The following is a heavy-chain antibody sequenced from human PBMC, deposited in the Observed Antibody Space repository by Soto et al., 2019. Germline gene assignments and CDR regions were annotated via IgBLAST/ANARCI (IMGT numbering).Heavy chain of an antibody. Sequence: SETLSLTCTVFGGSVSSGSYYWSWIRQPPGKGLEWIGYIYYSGSTNYNPSLKSRVTISVDTSKNQFSLKLSSVTAADTAVYYCARDSYGDYVYVYWGQGTLVTVSS. CDR1: GGSVSSGSYY. V-gene: IGHV4-61*01. D-gene: IGHD4-17*01. J-gene: IGHJ4*02. CDR2: IYYSGST. CDR3: ARDSYGDYVYVY.